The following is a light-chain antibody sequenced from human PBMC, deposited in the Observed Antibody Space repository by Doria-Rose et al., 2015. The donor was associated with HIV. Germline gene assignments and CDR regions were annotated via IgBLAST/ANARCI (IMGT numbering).Light chain of an antibody. J-gene: IGKJ3*01. CDR2: CAS. V-gene: IGKV4-1*01. CDR3: QQYYDTPS. CDR1: QRLLYTSHNY. Sequence: TQSPESLGMSLGERATLNCKSNQRLLYTSHNYLAWYQQKPGQTPTLMIYCASTRQSVVPARFSGSGSGTDFTLTISSLEAEDVAVYYCQQYYDTPSFGPGTTVDIK.